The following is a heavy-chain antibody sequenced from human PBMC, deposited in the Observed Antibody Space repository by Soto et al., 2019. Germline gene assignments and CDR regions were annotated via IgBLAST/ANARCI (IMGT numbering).Heavy chain of an antibody. CDR1: EDSVSSNSAA. J-gene: IGHJ4*02. Sequence: PSQTLSVTCVISEDSVSSNSAAWNWIRQSPSRGLEWLGRTYYRSKWYNDYAVSVKSRININPDTSKNQFSLQLNSVTPEDTAVYYCARGPRRDGYNYEGFDYWGRGTLVTVSS. CDR2: TYYRSKWYN. V-gene: IGHV6-1*01. D-gene: IGHD5-12*01. CDR3: ARGPRRDGYNYEGFDY.